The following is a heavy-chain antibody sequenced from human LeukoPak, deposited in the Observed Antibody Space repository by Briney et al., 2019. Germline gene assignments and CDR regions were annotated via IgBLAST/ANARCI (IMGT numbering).Heavy chain of an antibody. V-gene: IGHV1-69*05. CDR1: GGTFSSYA. J-gene: IGHJ3*02. CDR2: IIPIFGTA. D-gene: IGHD3-10*01. CDR3: ARGELLWFGELRI. Sequence: SVKVSCKASGGTFSSYAISWVRQAPGQGLEWMGGIIPIFGTANYAQKFQGRVTITTDESTSTAYMELSSLRSEDTAVYYCARGELLWFGELRIWGQGTMVTVSS.